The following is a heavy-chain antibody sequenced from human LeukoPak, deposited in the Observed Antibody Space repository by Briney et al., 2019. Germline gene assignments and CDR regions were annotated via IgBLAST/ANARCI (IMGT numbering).Heavy chain of an antibody. V-gene: IGHV5-51*01. CDR3: ARASRDGYNQIFDH. D-gene: IGHD5-24*01. J-gene: IGHJ4*02. CDR1: GYSFSSYW. Sequence: AEALKISCKGLGYSFSSYWNAWVRQRPGTGLEWMGIIYPCGSETRYDPSFQGQVTISADSSTSTASLQWSSPRASGTAKYYCARASRDGYNQIFDHWGQGTLVTVSS. CDR2: IYPCGSET.